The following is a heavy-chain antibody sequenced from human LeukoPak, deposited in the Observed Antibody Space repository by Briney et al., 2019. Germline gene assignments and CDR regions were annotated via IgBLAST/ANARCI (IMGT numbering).Heavy chain of an antibody. V-gene: IGHV4-59*12. J-gene: IGHJ4*02. CDR1: GGSINTYY. CDR3: ARDLIAAGGSFDY. CDR2: IYNSGST. D-gene: IGHD6-13*01. Sequence: SETLSLTCTVSGGSINTYYWSWIRQPPGKGLEWIGYIYNSGSTSYHPSLKSRVTISVDTSKNQFSLNLSSVTAADTAVYYCARDLIAAGGSFDYWGQGTLVTVSS.